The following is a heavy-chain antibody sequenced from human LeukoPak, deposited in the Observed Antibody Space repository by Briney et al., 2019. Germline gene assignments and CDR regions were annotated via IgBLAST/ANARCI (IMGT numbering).Heavy chain of an antibody. D-gene: IGHD1-26*01. CDR2: INSDGSST. Sequence: GGSLRLSCAASRFTFSSYWMHWVRQAPGKGLVWVSRINSDGSSTSYADFVKGRFTISRDNAKNSLYLQMNSLRAEDTAVYYCARGHGGSFDYWGQGTLVTVSS. J-gene: IGHJ4*02. CDR1: RFTFSSYW. V-gene: IGHV3-74*01. CDR3: ARGHGGSFDY.